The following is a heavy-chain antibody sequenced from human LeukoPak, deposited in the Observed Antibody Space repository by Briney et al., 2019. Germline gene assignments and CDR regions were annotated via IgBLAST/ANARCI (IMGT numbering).Heavy chain of an antibody. CDR3: ARAQGRAGDYFEY. Sequence: SETLSLTCTVSGGSISSGAYFWSWIRQHPGKGLEWIGFIYYSGTTYYNPSLKSRLTLSKDTSKNHFSLTLSSVTATDKALYYYARAQGRAGDYFEYWGQGTLVTVSS. J-gene: IGHJ4*02. CDR1: GGSISSGAYF. V-gene: IGHV4-31*03. CDR2: IYYSGTT.